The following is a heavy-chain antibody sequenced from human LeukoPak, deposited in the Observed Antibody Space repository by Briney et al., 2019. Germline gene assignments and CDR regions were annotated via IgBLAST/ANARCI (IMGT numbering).Heavy chain of an antibody. Sequence: SVKVSCKASGYTCTGYYMHWVRQAPGQGLEWMGGIIPIFGTTNYAQNFQGRVTITADKSTSTAYMEMSSLRSEDTAVYYCARVHYYGSGSYYNGVPTFDPWGQGTLVTVSS. CDR3: ARVHYYGSGSYYNGVPTFDP. V-gene: IGHV1-69*06. D-gene: IGHD3-10*01. CDR1: GYTCTGYY. J-gene: IGHJ5*02. CDR2: IIPIFGTT.